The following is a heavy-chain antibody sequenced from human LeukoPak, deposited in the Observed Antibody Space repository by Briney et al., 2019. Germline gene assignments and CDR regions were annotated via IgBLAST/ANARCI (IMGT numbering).Heavy chain of an antibody. CDR3: AKDSVWGSYRPTQIDY. CDR1: GFTFSSYA. J-gene: IGHJ4*02. D-gene: IGHD3-16*02. CDR2: SSGSGGST. V-gene: IGHV3-23*01. Sequence: AGGSLRLSCGASGFTFSSYAMSWVRQAPGKGLEWVSASSGSGGSTYYADSVKGRFTISRDNSKNTLYLQMNSLRAEDTAVYYCAKDSVWGSYRPTQIDYWGQGTLVTVSS.